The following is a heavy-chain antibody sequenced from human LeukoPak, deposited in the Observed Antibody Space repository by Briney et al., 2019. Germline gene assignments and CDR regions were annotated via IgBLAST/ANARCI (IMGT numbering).Heavy chain of an antibody. CDR3: ARDKSAVVPAAPGNHWYFDL. CDR2: IKQGGSEK. CDR1: GFTFSSYW. Sequence: PGGSLRLSCAASGFTFSSYWMSWVRQAPGKGLEWVANIKQGGSEKYYVDSVKGRFTISRDNAKNSLYLQMNSLRAEDTAVYYCARDKSAVVPAAPGNHWYFDLWGRGTLVTVSS. D-gene: IGHD2-2*01. V-gene: IGHV3-7*01. J-gene: IGHJ2*01.